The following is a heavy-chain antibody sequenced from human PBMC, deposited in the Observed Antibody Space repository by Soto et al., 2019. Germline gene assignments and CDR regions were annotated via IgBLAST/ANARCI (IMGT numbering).Heavy chain of an antibody. CDR1: GYTFTTYH. CDR3: ARGYNYDSERTDV. V-gene: IGHV1-46*01. CDR2: INPSSGDT. Sequence: QAQVLQSGAELKKPGASVKVSCKATGYTFTTYHMHWVRQAPGQGLEWLGLINPSSGDTAYAENFQGRVTVTRDTSTSTVYMELSSLRAEDTAVYYCARGYNYDSERTDVWGQGTTVIVSS. D-gene: IGHD3-10*01. J-gene: IGHJ6*02.